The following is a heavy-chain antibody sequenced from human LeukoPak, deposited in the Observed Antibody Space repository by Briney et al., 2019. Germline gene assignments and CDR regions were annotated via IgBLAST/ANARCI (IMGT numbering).Heavy chain of an antibody. V-gene: IGHV1-2*02. J-gene: IGHJ4*02. CDR3: ARDRGSSWYVDY. CDR1: RDIFTSYY. Sequence: ASVKVSCKASRDIFTSYYIHWVRQAPGQGLEWMGWINPDSGGTKYAQKFQGRVIMTSDTSISTAYMELTRLRSDDTAVYYCARDRGSSWYVDYWGQGTLVTVSS. CDR2: INPDSGGT. D-gene: IGHD6-13*01.